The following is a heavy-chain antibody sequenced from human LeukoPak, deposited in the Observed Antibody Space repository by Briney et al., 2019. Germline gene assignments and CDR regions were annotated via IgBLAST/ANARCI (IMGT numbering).Heavy chain of an antibody. CDR1: GYTLTELS. Sequence: ASVKVSCKVSGYTLTELSMHWVRQAPGEGLEWMGGFDPEDGETIYAQKFQGRVTMTEDTSTDTAYMELSSLRSEDTAVYYCATDRGRGRVVVPAAIDVWGQGTTVTVSS. D-gene: IGHD2-2*01. V-gene: IGHV1-24*01. J-gene: IGHJ6*02. CDR3: ATDRGRGRVVVPAAIDV. CDR2: FDPEDGET.